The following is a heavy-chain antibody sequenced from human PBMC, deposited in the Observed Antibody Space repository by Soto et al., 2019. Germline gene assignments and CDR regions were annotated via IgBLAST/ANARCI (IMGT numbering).Heavy chain of an antibody. CDR2: IYYSGST. V-gene: IGHV4-59*11. CDR1: GGSISSHY. J-gene: IGHJ4*02. Sequence: SEILSLTCTVSGGSISSHYWSWIRQPPGKGLEWIGYIYYSGSTNYNPSLKSRVTISVDTSKNQFSLKLSSVTAADTDVYYCARRYSSGFDYWGQGTLVTVSS. D-gene: IGHD6-19*01. CDR3: ARRYSSGFDY.